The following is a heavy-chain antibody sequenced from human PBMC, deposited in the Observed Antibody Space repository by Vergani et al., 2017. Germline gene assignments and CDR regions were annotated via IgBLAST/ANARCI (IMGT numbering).Heavy chain of an antibody. D-gene: IGHD3-9*01. CDR1: GGTFSSYA. V-gene: IGHV1-69*01. CDR3: ARGPPHYDILTGYYLYYFDY. J-gene: IGHJ4*02. CDR2: IIPIFGTA. Sequence: LQLVQSGAEVKKPGSSVKVSCKASGGTFSSYAISWVRQAPGQGLEWMGGIIPIFGTANYAQKFQGRVTITADESTSTAYMELSSLRSEDTAVYYCARGPPHYDILTGYYLYYFDYWGQGTLVTVSS.